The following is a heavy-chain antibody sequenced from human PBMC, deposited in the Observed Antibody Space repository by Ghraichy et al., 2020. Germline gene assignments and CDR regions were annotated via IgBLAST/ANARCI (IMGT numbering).Heavy chain of an antibody. CDR3: GAANYYYYGMDV. CDR1: GFTFSDYY. V-gene: IGHV3-11*01. D-gene: IGHD4-17*01. J-gene: IGHJ6*02. Sequence: GGSLRLSCAASGFTFSDYYMSWIRQAPGKGLEWVSYISSSGSTIYYADSVKGRFTISRDNAKNSLYLQMNSLRAEDTAVYYCGAANYYYYGMDVWGQGTTVTVSS. CDR2: ISSSGSTI.